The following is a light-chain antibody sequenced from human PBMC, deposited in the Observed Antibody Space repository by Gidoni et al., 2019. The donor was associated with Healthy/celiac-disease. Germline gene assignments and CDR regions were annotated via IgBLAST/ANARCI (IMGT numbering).Light chain of an antibody. V-gene: IGKV2-28*01. Sequence: DIVMNQSPLSLPVTPGEPASISFRSSQSLLHSNGYNYLDGYLQKPGQSPQLLIYLGSNRASGVPERFSGSGSGTDFIPKISRVEAEDVVVYYCMQALETLLFTFGPGTKVDIK. J-gene: IGKJ3*01. CDR2: LGS. CDR3: MQALETLLFT. CDR1: QSLLHSNGYNY.